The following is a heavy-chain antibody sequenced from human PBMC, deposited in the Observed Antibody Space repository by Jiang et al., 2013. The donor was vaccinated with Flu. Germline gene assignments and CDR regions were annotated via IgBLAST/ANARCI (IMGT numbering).Heavy chain of an antibody. CDR2: IYYSGTT. Sequence: GLVKPSETLSLTCSVSDYSISDAYYWGWIRQPPGKGLEWIGTIYYSGTTYYNPSLKSRVTISLDTSKNPFSLKLNSVTAADTAVYYCARGVTPMIFDAFGVWGQGTMVTISS. J-gene: IGHJ3*01. D-gene: IGHD5-18*01. V-gene: IGHV4-38-2*02. CDR1: DYSISDAYY. CDR3: ARGVTPMIFDAFGV.